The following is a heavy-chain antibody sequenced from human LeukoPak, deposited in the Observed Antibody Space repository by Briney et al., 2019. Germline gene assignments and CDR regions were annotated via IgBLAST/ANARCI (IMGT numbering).Heavy chain of an antibody. V-gene: IGHV3-23*01. CDR2: SGSTT. CDR1: GFIFSNYA. Sequence: GGSLRLSCAASGFIFSNYAMTWVRQAPGKGLEWVSSSGSTTDYSDSVKGRFTISRDNSKNTLYLQMNSLRADDTAVYYCTRDSSYGDYSTALDYWGQGALVTVSS. CDR3: TRDSSYGDYSTALDY. D-gene: IGHD4-17*01. J-gene: IGHJ4*02.